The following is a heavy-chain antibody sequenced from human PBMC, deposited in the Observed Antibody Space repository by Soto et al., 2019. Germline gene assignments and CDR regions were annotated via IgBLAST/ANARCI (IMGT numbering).Heavy chain of an antibody. Sequence: PGGSLRLSCAASGFTFSSYAMHWVRQAPGKGLEWVAVISYDGSNKYYADSVKGRFTISRDNSKNTLYLQMNSLRAEDTAVYYCAGDLPYYDFWSGLKTEYNWFDPWGQGTLVTVSS. J-gene: IGHJ5*02. V-gene: IGHV3-30-3*01. D-gene: IGHD3-3*01. CDR3: AGDLPYYDFWSGLKTEYNWFDP. CDR1: GFTFSSYA. CDR2: ISYDGSNK.